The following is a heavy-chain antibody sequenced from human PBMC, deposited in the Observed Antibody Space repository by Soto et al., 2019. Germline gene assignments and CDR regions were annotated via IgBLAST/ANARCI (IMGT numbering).Heavy chain of an antibody. V-gene: IGHV1-24*01. D-gene: IGHD2-2*01. Sequence: ASVKVSCKVSGYTLTELSMHWVRQAPGKGLEWMGGFDPEDGETIYAQKFQGRVTMTEDTSTDTAYMELSSLRSEDTAVYYCARSPAALKHFDYWGQGTLVTVSS. CDR3: ARSPAALKHFDY. CDR1: GYTLTELS. CDR2: FDPEDGET. J-gene: IGHJ4*02.